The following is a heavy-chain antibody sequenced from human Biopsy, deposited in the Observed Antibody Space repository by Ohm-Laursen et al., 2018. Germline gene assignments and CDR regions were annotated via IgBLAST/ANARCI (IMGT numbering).Heavy chain of an antibody. CDR3: ASAGYNPDWNFDL. J-gene: IGHJ2*01. Sequence: TLSLTCSVSGVSINGGRYYWNWIRHHPGKGLEWIGNIFYSANTYYNPSLKNLITISGDTSKNQFSLKLNSVTAADTAVYYCASAGYNPDWNFDLWGRGTRVTVSS. V-gene: IGHV4-31*01. CDR1: GVSINGGRYY. D-gene: IGHD5-24*01. CDR2: IFYSANT.